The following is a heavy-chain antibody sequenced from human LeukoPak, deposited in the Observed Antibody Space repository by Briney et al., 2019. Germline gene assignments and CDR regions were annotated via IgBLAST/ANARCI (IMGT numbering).Heavy chain of an antibody. J-gene: IGHJ4*02. CDR3: AKVGVNGKYWYDF. Sequence: GGSLRLSCAASGFSFSNYAMSWVRQAPGKGLEWVSAISDSGRYTFYTDSVKGRFTVSRDNSKNMLYLQMNRLRVEDTAIYYCAKVGVNGKYWYDFWGQGTLVTVSS. CDR2: ISDSGRYT. V-gene: IGHV3-23*01. D-gene: IGHD2/OR15-2a*01. CDR1: GFSFSNYA.